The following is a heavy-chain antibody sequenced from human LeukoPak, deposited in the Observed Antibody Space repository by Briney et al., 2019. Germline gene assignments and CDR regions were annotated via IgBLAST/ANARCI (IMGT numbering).Heavy chain of an antibody. CDR1: GYSISSGYY. Sequence: TASETLSLTCAVSGYSISSGYYWGWIRQPPGKGLEWIGSIYHSGSTYYNPSLESRVTISVDTSKNQFSLKLSSVTAADTAVYYCARLGYSGYAYYMDVWGKGTTVTVSS. CDR3: ARLGYSGYAYYMDV. CDR2: IYHSGST. J-gene: IGHJ6*03. D-gene: IGHD5-12*01. V-gene: IGHV4-38-2*01.